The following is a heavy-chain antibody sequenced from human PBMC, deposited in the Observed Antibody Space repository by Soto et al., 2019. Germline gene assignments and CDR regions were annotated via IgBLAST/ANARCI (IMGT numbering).Heavy chain of an antibody. CDR3: AREVYYYSYGMDV. Sequence: EVQLLESGGGLVQPGGSLRLSCAASGFTLSNYAINWVRQAPGKGLEWVSGITLNGDNTYHADSVKGRFTVSRDNSKNTLYLEKKSLRVGGTGVCSCAREVYYYSYGMDVWGPGTTVIVSS. CDR1: GFTLSNYA. V-gene: IGHV3-23*01. J-gene: IGHJ6*02. CDR2: ITLNGDNT. D-gene: IGHD1-26*01.